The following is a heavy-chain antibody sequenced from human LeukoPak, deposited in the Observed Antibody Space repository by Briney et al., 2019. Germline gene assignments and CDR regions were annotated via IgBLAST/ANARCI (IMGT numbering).Heavy chain of an antibody. D-gene: IGHD6-6*01. V-gene: IGHV3-33*06. Sequence: PGGSLRLSCAASGFTFSSYGMHWVRQAPGKGLEWVAVIWYDGSNKYYADSVKGRFTISRDNSKNTLYLQMNSLRAEDTAVYYCVKDDQQLVRSSAFDIWGQGTMVTVSS. J-gene: IGHJ3*02. CDR2: IWYDGSNK. CDR3: VKDDQQLVRSSAFDI. CDR1: GFTFSSYG.